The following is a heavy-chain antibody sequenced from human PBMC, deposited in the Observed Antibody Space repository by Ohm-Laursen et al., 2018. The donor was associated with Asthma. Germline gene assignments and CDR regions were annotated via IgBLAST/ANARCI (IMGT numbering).Heavy chain of an antibody. J-gene: IGHJ1*01. CDR2: ISTASTFI. D-gene: IGHD1-26*01. V-gene: IGHV3-21*01. CDR3: ARIGPEWELPGREYSLHH. Sequence: SLRLSCSASGFSFSTCTLNWVRQAPGKGLEWVASISTASTFIYYADSVRGRFTTSRDNAKNSVYLQMNSLRAEDTALYYCARIGPEWELPGREYSLHHWGQGTQVTVSS. CDR1: GFSFSTCT.